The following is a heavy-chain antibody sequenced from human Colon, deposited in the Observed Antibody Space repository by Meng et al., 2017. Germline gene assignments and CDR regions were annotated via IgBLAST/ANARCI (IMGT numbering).Heavy chain of an antibody. CDR3: ARDKGDWVLGDY. CDR1: GYTFTSHA. J-gene: IGHJ4*02. Sequence: QVQFVQSGAGVKRPGAPVKVSCKASGYTFTSHALYWLRQAPGQRPEWMGWINIGNGNTKYSQNFQGRVTFTRDTSASTAYMELNSLRSEDTAVYYCARDKGDWVLGDYWGQGTLVTVSS. CDR2: INIGNGNT. V-gene: IGHV1-3*04. D-gene: IGHD2-21*01.